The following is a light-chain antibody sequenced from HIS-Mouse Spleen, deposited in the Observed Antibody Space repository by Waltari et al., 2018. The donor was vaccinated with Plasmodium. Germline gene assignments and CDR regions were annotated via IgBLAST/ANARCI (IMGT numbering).Light chain of an antibody. J-gene: IGLJ3*02. CDR2: EDS. CDR1: ALPKKY. V-gene: IGLV3-10*01. CDR3: YSTDSSGNHRV. Sequence: SYELTQPPSVSVSPGQTARITCSGDALPKKYAYWYQRKSGQAPVMVINEDSKHAAGIPEGFSCSSSGTMATLTISGAQVEDEADYYCYSTDSSGNHRVFGGGTKLTVL.